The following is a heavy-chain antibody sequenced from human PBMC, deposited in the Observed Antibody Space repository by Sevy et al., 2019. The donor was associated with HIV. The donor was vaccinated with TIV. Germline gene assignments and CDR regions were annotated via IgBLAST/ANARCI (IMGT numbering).Heavy chain of an antibody. Sequence: SGPRLVNPTQTLTLTCTFSGFSLSTSGVGVGWIRQPPGKALEWLALIYWDDDKRYSPSLKSRLTITKDTSKNQVVLTMTNMDPVDTATYYCAHRPPRITIFGVVITSLDWFDPWGQGTLVTVSS. CDR2: IYWDDDK. CDR1: GFSLSTSGVG. CDR3: AHRPPRITIFGVVITSLDWFDP. V-gene: IGHV2-5*02. D-gene: IGHD3-3*01. J-gene: IGHJ5*02.